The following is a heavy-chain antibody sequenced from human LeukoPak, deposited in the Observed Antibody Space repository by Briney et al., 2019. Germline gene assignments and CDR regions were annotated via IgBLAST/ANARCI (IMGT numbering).Heavy chain of an antibody. CDR1: GGSISSYY. Sequence: SETLSLTCTVSGGSISSYYWSWIRQPPGKGLEWIGYIYYSGSTNYNPSLKSRVTISVDTSKNQFSLKLSSVTAADTAVYYRARELCSGGSCYSYDAFDIWGQGTMVTVSS. V-gene: IGHV4-59*01. J-gene: IGHJ3*02. D-gene: IGHD2-15*01. CDR3: ARELCSGGSCYSYDAFDI. CDR2: IYYSGST.